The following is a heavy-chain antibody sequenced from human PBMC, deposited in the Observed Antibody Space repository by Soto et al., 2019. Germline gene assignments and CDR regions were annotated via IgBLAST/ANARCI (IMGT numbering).Heavy chain of an antibody. D-gene: IGHD2-21*02. Sequence: SVKVSCKASGGTFSSYSISWVRQAPGQGLEWMGGIIPIFGTANYAQKFQGRVTITADESTSTAYMELSSLRSEDTAVYYCARLTVDARAEPDYWGQGTLVTVSS. CDR3: ARLTVDARAEPDY. CDR2: IIPIFGTA. CDR1: GGTFSSYS. V-gene: IGHV1-69*13. J-gene: IGHJ4*02.